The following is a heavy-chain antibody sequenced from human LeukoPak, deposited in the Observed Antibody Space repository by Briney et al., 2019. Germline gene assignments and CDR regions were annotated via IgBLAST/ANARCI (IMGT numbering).Heavy chain of an antibody. CDR1: GFTFSRYA. Sequence: GGSLRLSCAASGFTFSRYAMHWVRQAPGKGLQFVSAISTSGGSTSYANSVRGRFTISRDNSKNTLHLQMGSLRAEDMAVYYCARDDGGYGSGSHYYFYSMDVWGQGTRSPSP. D-gene: IGHD3-10*01. J-gene: IGHJ6*02. CDR2: ISTSGGST. CDR3: ARDDGGYGSGSHYYFYSMDV. V-gene: IGHV3-64*01.